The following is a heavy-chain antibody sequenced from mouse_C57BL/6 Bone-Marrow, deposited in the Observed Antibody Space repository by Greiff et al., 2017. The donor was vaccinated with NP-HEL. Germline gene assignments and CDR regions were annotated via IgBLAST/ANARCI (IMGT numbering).Heavy chain of an antibody. V-gene: IGHV1-5*01. CDR2: IYPGNSDT. Sequence: EVQLQQSGTVLARPGASVKMSCKTSGYTFTSYWMHWVKQRPGQGLEWIGAIYPGNSDTSYNQKFKGKAKLTAVTSASTAYMELSSLTNEDSAVYYCTSYYGSSWGYFDVWGTGTTVTVSS. CDR3: TSYYGSSWGYFDV. J-gene: IGHJ1*03. CDR1: GYTFTSYW. D-gene: IGHD1-1*01.